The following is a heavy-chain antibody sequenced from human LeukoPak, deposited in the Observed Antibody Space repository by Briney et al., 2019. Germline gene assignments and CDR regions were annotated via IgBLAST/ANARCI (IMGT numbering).Heavy chain of an antibody. Sequence: SQTLSLTCSVSGASINSGDYYWSWIRQPAGKGLEWVGRVYSNGGTNYSPSLKSRVTISVDTSKNQFSLKVNFVTVADTAVYYCARGPYGSAALVLWGQGTLVTVSS. CDR2: VYSNGGT. V-gene: IGHV4-61*02. CDR1: GASINSGDYY. J-gene: IGHJ4*02. D-gene: IGHD3-10*01. CDR3: ARGPYGSAALVL.